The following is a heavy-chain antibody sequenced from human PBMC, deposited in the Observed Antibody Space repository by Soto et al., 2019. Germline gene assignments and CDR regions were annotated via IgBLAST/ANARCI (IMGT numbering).Heavy chain of an antibody. CDR2: IYTSGST. J-gene: IGHJ4*02. Sequence: SETLSLTCTASGGSISSYYWSWIRQPAGKGLEWIGRIYTSGSTNYNPSLKSRVTMSVDTSKNQFSLKLSSVTAADTAVYYCARVIRQQLVNYYFDYWGQGTLVTVSS. V-gene: IGHV4-4*07. CDR1: GGSISSYY. CDR3: ARVIRQQLVNYYFDY. D-gene: IGHD6-13*01.